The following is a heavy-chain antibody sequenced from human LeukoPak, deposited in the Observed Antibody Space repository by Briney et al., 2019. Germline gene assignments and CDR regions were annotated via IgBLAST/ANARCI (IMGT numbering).Heavy chain of an antibody. D-gene: IGHD5-12*01. CDR1: GFTFSSYA. Sequence: GGSLRLSCAVSGFTFSSYAVSWVRQAPGKGLEWVSTISGGGDSTFYADSVKGRFTISRDNSKNTLSLQMNSLRADDTAVYYCAKALSGYGRFDYWGQGTLVTVSS. V-gene: IGHV3-23*01. CDR2: ISGGGDST. J-gene: IGHJ4*02. CDR3: AKALSGYGRFDY.